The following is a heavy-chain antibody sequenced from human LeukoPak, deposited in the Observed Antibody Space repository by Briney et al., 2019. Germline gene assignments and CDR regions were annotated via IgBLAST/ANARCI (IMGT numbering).Heavy chain of an antibody. CDR2: ISSSSSYI. J-gene: IGHJ5*02. D-gene: IGHD2-2*01. Sequence: PGGSLRLSCAASGFTFSSYSMNWVRQAPGKGLEWDSSISSSSSYIYYADSVKGRFTVSRDIAKNSLYLQMNSLRAEDTAVYYCARGISINAYDPWGQGTLVTVSS. V-gene: IGHV3-21*01. CDR1: GFTFSSYS. CDR3: ARGISINAYDP.